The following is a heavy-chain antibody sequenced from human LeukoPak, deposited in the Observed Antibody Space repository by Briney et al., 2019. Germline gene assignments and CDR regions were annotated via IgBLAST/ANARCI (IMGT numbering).Heavy chain of an antibody. CDR1: GFTFSSYA. J-gene: IGHJ4*02. CDR2: ISDSGDST. CDR3: ARAHGYSSSSDY. Sequence: GGSLRLSCAASGFTFSSYAMSWVRQAPGKGLEWVSDISDSGDSTYYADSVKGRFTISRDNSKNTLYLQMNSLRAEDTAVYYCARAHGYSSSSDYWGQGTLVTVSS. V-gene: IGHV3-23*01. D-gene: IGHD6-6*01.